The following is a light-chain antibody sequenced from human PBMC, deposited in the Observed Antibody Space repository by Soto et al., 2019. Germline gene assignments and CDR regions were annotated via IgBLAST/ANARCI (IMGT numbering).Light chain of an antibody. V-gene: IGKV3-11*01. CDR3: QQRSNWPSIT. CDR1: QSASSF. J-gene: IGKJ5*01. CDR2: DAF. Sequence: EIVLTQSPATLSLSPGERATLSCRASQSASSFLAWYQHKPGQAPRLVIYDAFNRATGIPARFSGSGSGTDFTLTISSLEPEDFAVYYCQQRSNWPSITFGQGTRLEI.